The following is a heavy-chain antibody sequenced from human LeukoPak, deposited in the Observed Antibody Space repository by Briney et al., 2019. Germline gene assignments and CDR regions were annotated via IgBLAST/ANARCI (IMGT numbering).Heavy chain of an antibody. V-gene: IGHV4-34*01. CDR3: ARSDGGWYFDY. D-gene: IGHD6-19*01. J-gene: IGHJ4*02. CDR1: GGSFSGYY. CDR2: INHSGST. Sequence: SETPSLTCAVYGGSFSGYYWSWIRQSPGKGLEWIGEINHSGSTNYNPSLKSRVTISVDTSASQFSLKLSSVTAADTAVYYCARSDGGWYFDYWGQGTLVTVSS.